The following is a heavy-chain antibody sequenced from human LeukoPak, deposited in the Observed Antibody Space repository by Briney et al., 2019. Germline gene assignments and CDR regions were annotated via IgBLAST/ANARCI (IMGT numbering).Heavy chain of an antibody. CDR2: VDPEDGET. Sequence: GASVKVSCKASGYTFTDYYMHWVQQAPGKGLEWMGRVDPEDGETIYAEKFQGRVTITADTSTDTAYMELSSLRSEDTAVYYCAQAIAVAGPFDYWGQGTLVTVSS. CDR3: AQAIAVAGPFDY. J-gene: IGHJ4*02. CDR1: GYTFTDYY. D-gene: IGHD6-19*01. V-gene: IGHV1-69-2*01.